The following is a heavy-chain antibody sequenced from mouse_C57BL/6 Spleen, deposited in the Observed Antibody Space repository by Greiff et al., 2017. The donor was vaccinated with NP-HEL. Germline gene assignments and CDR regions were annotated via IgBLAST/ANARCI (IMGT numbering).Heavy chain of an antibody. J-gene: IGHJ2*01. Sequence: VQLQQPGAELVRPGSSVKLSCKASGYTFTSYWMDWVQQRPGQGLEWIGNIYPSDSETHYNQKFKDKATLTVDKSSSTAYMQLSSLTSEDSAVYYCARGGLGQDYWGQGTTLTVSS. CDR1: GYTFTSYW. V-gene: IGHV1-61*01. CDR2: IYPSDSET. CDR3: ARGGLGQDY. D-gene: IGHD4-1*01.